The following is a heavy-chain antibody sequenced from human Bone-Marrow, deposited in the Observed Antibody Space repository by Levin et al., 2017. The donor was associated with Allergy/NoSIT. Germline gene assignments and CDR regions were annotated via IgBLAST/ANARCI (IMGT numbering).Heavy chain of an antibody. D-gene: IGHD6-19*01. CDR1: GFTVSSNY. J-gene: IGHJ5*01. CDR3: ASGRYSSGWWGWFDS. V-gene: IGHV3-53*01. Sequence: GGSLRLSCAASGFTVSSNYMSWVRQAPGKGLEWVSVIYSDGIIYYADSVKGRFTISRDNSKNTLYLQMNSLRAEDTAVYYCASGRYSSGWWGWFDSWGQGTLVTVSS. CDR2: IYSDGII.